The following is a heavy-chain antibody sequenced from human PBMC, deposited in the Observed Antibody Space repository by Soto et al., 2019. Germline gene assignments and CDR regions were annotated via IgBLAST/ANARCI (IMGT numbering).Heavy chain of an antibody. CDR3: AREKSYEFWSGRSPHYYHHYGMDV. V-gene: IGHV1-46*01. CDR2: INPNGGRT. CDR1: GYTFTTYY. Sequence: QVQLVQSGAEVKNPGASVKVSCKASGYTFTTYYIHWVRQAPGQGLEWMGVINPNGGRTTYAQKFEGRVSMTRDTSTITVYVDLSNLRSEDTAMYYCAREKSYEFWSGRSPHYYHHYGMDVWGQGTTVTVLS. J-gene: IGHJ6*01. D-gene: IGHD3-3*01.